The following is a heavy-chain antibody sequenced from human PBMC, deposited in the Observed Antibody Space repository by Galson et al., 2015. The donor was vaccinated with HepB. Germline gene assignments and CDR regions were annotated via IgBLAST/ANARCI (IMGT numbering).Heavy chain of an antibody. CDR2: INPNSGGT. Sequence: SVKVSCKASGYTFTSYYMHWVRQAPGQGLEWMGWINPNSGGTNYAQKFQGRVTMTRDTSISTAYMELSRLRSDDTAVYYCASQTPNYYGSGSYGWYDYWGQGTLVTVSS. CDR3: ASQTPNYYGSGSYGWYDY. CDR1: GYTFTSYY. D-gene: IGHD3-10*01. V-gene: IGHV1-2*02. J-gene: IGHJ4*02.